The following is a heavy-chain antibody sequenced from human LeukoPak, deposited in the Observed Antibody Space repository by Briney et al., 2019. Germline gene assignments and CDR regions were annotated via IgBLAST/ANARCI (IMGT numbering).Heavy chain of an antibody. V-gene: IGHV4-39*01. CDR1: GGSISSSSYY. D-gene: IGHD6-19*01. Sequence: SETLSLTCTVSGGSISSSSYYWGWIRQPPGKGLEWIGSIYYSGSTYYNPSLKSRVTISVDTSKNQFSLKLSSVTAADTAVYHCARRGTMTVAGTRDFDYWGQGTLVTVSS. CDR3: ARRGTMTVAGTRDFDY. CDR2: IYYSGST. J-gene: IGHJ4*02.